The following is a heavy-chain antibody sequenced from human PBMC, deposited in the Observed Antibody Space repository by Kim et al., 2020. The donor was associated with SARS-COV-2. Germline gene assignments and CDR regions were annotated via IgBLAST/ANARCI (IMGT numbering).Heavy chain of an antibody. D-gene: IGHD3-10*01. V-gene: IGHV3-48*02. CDR3: ARRGVSHFDY. J-gene: IGHJ4*02. Sequence: YSDSVKSRFTISRDHAKNSVDLQMNSLRDEETAVYYCARRGVSHFDYWGQGTLVTVSS.